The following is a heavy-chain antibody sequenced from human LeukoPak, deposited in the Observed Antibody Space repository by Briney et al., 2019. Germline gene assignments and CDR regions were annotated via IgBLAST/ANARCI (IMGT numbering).Heavy chain of an antibody. V-gene: IGHV1-69*13. J-gene: IGHJ4*02. CDR2: IIPIFGTA. Sequence: VASVKVSCKASGGTFSSYAISWVRQAPGQGLEWMGGIIPIFGTANYAQKFQGRVTITADESTSTVYMELSSLRSEDTAVYYCARGSPYSSSSGGFDYWGQGTLVTVSS. CDR1: GGTFSSYA. D-gene: IGHD6-6*01. CDR3: ARGSPYSSSSGGFDY.